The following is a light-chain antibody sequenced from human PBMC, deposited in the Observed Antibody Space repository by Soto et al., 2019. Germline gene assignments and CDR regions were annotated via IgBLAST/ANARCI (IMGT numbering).Light chain of an antibody. CDR3: SSYVGSNNLL. V-gene: IGLV2-8*01. Sequence: QSALTQPPSASGSPGQSVTISCTGTSSDVGGYNYVSWYQQHPGKAPKVMIYEVSKRPSGVPDRFSGSKSGNTASLTVSGLQPEDEADYYCSSYVGSNNLLFGGGTQLTVL. J-gene: IGLJ2*01. CDR1: SSDVGGYNY. CDR2: EVS.